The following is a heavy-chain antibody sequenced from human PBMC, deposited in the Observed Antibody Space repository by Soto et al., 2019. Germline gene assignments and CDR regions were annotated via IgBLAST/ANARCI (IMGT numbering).Heavy chain of an antibody. Sequence: QVQLQESGPGLVKPSQTLSLTCTVSGGSISSGGYYWSWIRQHPGKGLEWIGYIYYSGSTYYNPSLQSRVTISGDTSKNPFSLTLSSVTAADTAVYYCARYGTYYYDSSGLGWFDPWGQGTLVTVSS. CDR2: IYYSGST. D-gene: IGHD3-22*01. CDR3: ARYGTYYYDSSGLGWFDP. J-gene: IGHJ5*02. CDR1: GGSISSGGYY. V-gene: IGHV4-31*03.